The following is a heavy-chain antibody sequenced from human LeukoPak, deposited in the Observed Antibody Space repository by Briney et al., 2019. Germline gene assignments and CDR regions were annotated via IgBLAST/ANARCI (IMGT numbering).Heavy chain of an antibody. CDR3: ARFPTGYFDY. CDR2: ISGSGGST. J-gene: IGHJ4*02. Sequence: PGGSLRLSCAASGFTLSTYAVSWVRQAPGKGLEWVSAISGSGGSTYYADSVKGRFTISRDNSKNTLYLQMNSLRAEDTAVYYCARFPTGYFDYWGQGTLVTVSS. D-gene: IGHD3-9*01. CDR1: GFTLSTYA. V-gene: IGHV3-23*01.